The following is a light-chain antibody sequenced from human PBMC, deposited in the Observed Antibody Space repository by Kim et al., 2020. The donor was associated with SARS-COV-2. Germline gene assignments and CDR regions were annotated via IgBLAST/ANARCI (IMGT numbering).Light chain of an antibody. Sequence: SASVGDRVTITCRDSQSISSWLAWYQQKPGKAPKLLNYDASSLESEVPSRFSGSGSGTEFTLTISSLQPDDFATYYCQQYNSYSRTFGQGTKLEI. CDR3: QQYNSYSRT. J-gene: IGKJ1*01. V-gene: IGKV1-5*01. CDR2: DAS. CDR1: QSISSW.